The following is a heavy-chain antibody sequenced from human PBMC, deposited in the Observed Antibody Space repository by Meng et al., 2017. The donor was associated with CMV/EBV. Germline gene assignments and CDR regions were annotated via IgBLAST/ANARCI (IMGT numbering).Heavy chain of an antibody. Sequence: GESLKISCAASGFTFSSYWMSWARQAPGKGLEWVANIKQDGSEKYYVDSVKGRFTISRDNAKNSLYLQMNSLRAEDTAVYYCARKKGGFRPAANGVGYYYYGMDVWGQGTTVTVSS. J-gene: IGHJ6*02. D-gene: IGHD3-16*01. CDR1: GFTFSSYW. CDR3: ARKKGGFRPAANGVGYYYYGMDV. V-gene: IGHV3-7*01. CDR2: IKQDGSEK.